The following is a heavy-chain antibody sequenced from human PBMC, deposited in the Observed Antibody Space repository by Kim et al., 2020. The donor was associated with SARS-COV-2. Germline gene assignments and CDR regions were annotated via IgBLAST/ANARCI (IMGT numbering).Heavy chain of an antibody. CDR2: IPPKADGGAT. CDR3: SRGIDWGLYYFDH. Sequence: GGSLRLSCRSSGFTFRDFAISWLRQAPGRGPEWVGLIPPKADGGATDYAAFVRGRFTISRDDSNNIAYLQMNDLRSEDTALYYCSRGIDWGLYYFDHWG. V-gene: IGHV3-49*03. CDR1: GFTFRDFA. D-gene: IGHD3-9*01. J-gene: IGHJ4*01.